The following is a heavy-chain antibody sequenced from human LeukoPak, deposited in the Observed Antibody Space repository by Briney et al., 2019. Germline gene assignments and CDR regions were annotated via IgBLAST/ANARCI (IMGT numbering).Heavy chain of an antibody. CDR1: GFTFSSYV. Sequence: HSGGSLRLSCAASGFTFSSYVMSWVRQAPGKGLEWVSAISGSGGSTYYADSVKGRFTISRDNSKNTLYLQMNSLRAEDTAVYYCAKDGRETRFDYWGEGTLVTVSS. J-gene: IGHJ4*02. CDR3: AKDGRETRFDY. CDR2: ISGSGGST. V-gene: IGHV3-23*01.